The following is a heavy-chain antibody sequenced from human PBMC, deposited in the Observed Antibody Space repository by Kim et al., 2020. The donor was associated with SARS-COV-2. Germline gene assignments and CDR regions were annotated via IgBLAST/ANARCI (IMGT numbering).Heavy chain of an antibody. CDR2: ISGDGGST. Sequence: GGSLRLSCAASGFTFDDYAMHWVRQAPGKGLEWVSLISGDGGSTYYADSVKGRFTISRDNSKNSLYLQMNSLRTEDTALYYCAKDMGVGASYYGMDVWGQGTTVTVSS. J-gene: IGHJ6*02. V-gene: IGHV3-43*02. CDR3: AKDMGVGASYYGMDV. CDR1: GFTFDDYA. D-gene: IGHD2-8*01.